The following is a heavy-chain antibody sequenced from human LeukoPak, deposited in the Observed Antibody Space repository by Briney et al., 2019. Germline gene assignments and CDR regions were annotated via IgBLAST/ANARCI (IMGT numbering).Heavy chain of an antibody. CDR3: ARDLYSAGWFPDF. V-gene: IGHV3-30*01. CDR2: ISDDGSNK. J-gene: IGHJ4*02. Sequence: PGGSLRLSCTASGFTLSHYAMHWIRQAPGKGLEWVAVISDDGSNKYCADSVRGRFNISRDNSKNTLYVQMNSLRVEDTAVYYCARDLYSAGWFPDFWGQGTLVTVSS. D-gene: IGHD6-19*01. CDR1: GFTLSHYA.